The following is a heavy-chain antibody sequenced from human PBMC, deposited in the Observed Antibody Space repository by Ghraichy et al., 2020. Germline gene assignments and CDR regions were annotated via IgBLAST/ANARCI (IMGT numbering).Heavy chain of an antibody. J-gene: IGHJ4*02. CDR3: GRDDNSGWYHY. Sequence: GESLNISCAASGFTFTRYWMTWVRQAPGKGLEGVAHINRDGSNKYYADSVKGRFTIPRDDAEHSLFLQMNSLRAEDTAVYHCGRDDNSGWYHYWGRGTLVTVSS. CDR2: INRDGSNK. CDR1: GFTFTRYW. D-gene: IGHD6-19*01. V-gene: IGHV3-7*01.